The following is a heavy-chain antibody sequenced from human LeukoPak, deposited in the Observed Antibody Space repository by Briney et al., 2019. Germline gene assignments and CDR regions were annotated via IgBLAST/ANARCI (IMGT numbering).Heavy chain of an antibody. D-gene: IGHD3-22*01. CDR1: GGTFISYA. J-gene: IGHJ5*02. V-gene: IGHV1-69*13. Sequence: SVKVSCKASGGTFISYAISWVRQAPGQGLEWMGGIIPVFGTTNYAQKFQGRVTITADESTSTAYMELSSLRFEDTAVYYCAPYYYESSDYYNWFDPWGQGTLVTVSS. CDR3: APYYYESSDYYNWFDP. CDR2: IIPVFGTT.